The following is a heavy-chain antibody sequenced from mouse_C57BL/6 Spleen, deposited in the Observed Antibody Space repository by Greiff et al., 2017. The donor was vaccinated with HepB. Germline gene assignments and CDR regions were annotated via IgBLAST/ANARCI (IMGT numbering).Heavy chain of an antibody. J-gene: IGHJ4*01. CDR3: ARLGSSGYVGGDAMDY. CDR2: IDPSDSYT. Sequence: QVQLKESGAELVMPGASVKLSCKASGYTFTSYWMHWVKQRPGQGLEWIGEIDPSDSYTNYNQKFKGKSTLTVDKSSSTAYMQLSSLTSEDSAVYYCARLGSSGYVGGDAMDYWGQGTSVTVSS. CDR1: GYTFTSYW. D-gene: IGHD3-2*02. V-gene: IGHV1-69*01.